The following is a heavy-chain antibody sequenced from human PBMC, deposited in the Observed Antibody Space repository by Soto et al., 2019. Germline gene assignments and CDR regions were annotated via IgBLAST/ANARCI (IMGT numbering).Heavy chain of an antibody. CDR3: AKYWAGTGGSDY. J-gene: IGHJ4*02. D-gene: IGHD6-19*01. V-gene: IGHV3-23*01. Sequence: GGSLRLSCAASGFTFSSYAMSWVRQAPGKGLEWVSATSGSGGRTYYADSVKGRFTISRDSSKNTLYLQMNSLRAEDTAVYYCAKYWAGTGGSDYWGQGTQVTVSS. CDR2: TSGSGGRT. CDR1: GFTFSSYA.